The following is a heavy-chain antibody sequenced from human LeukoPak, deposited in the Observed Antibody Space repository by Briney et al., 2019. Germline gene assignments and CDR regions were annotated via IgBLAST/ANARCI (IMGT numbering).Heavy chain of an antibody. D-gene: IGHD6-13*01. CDR2: ITGSGGNT. CDR1: GFIFSSYS. Sequence: GGSLRLSCAASGFIFSSYSMSWVRQAPGKGLEWVSVITGSGGNTYYADSVKGRFTISKDNSKNTVYLQMSSLRVDDTAVYYCAKAGSSSGPSYYYGMVVGGKGTRVTFP. CDR3: AKAGSSSGPSYYYGMVV. J-gene: IGHJ6*04. V-gene: IGHV3-23*01.